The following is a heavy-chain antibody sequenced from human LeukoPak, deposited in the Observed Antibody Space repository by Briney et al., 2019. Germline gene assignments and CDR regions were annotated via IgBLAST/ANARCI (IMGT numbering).Heavy chain of an antibody. Sequence: GRSLRLSCAASGFTFDDYAMHWVRQAPGKGLEWVSTISWHSGNIVYADSVKGRFTISRDSAKSSLYLQMNSLRAEDTAVYYCARAVTSTEGYWGQGTLVTVSS. V-gene: IGHV3-9*01. CDR3: ARAVTSTEGY. J-gene: IGHJ4*02. CDR1: GFTFDDYA. CDR2: ISWHSGNI.